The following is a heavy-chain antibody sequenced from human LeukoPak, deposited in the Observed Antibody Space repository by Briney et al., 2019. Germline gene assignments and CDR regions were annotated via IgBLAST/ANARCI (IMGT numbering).Heavy chain of an antibody. CDR1: GFTFSSYG. V-gene: IGHV3-30*02. J-gene: IGHJ4*02. D-gene: IGHD3-9*01. Sequence: GGSLRLSCAASGFTFSSYGMHWVRQAPGKGLEWVAFIRYDGSNKYYADSVKGRFTISRDNSKNTLYLQMNSLRAEDTAMYYCAIRRRYDILTGYYKDYWGQGTLVTVSS. CDR2: IRYDGSNK. CDR3: AIRRRYDILTGYYKDY.